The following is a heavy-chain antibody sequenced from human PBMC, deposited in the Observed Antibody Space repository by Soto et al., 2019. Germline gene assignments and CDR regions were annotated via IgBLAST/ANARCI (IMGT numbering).Heavy chain of an antibody. D-gene: IGHD2-15*01. J-gene: IGHJ4*02. CDR1: GGSISSGGYY. V-gene: IGHV4-31*03. Sequence: QVQLQESGPGLVKPSQTLSLTCTVSGGSISSGGYYWSWIRQHPGKGLEWIGYIYYSGSTYYNPSLKSRVTISVDTSKNQFSLKLSSVTAADTAVYYCARGGYCSGGSCYSGPLGYWGQGTLVTVSS. CDR2: IYYSGST. CDR3: ARGGYCSGGSCYSGPLGY.